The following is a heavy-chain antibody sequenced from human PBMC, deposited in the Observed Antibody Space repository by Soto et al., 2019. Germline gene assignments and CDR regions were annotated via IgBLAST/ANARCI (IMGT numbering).Heavy chain of an antibody. CDR2: INTYNSYT. V-gene: IGHV1-18*01. D-gene: IGHD2-2*01. CDR1: GYAFRNYG. J-gene: IGHJ5*01. Sequence: QVQLVQSGAELRKPGASVKVSCKTSGYAFRNYGISWVRQAPGQGLEWMGWINTYNSYTHSAKKFQGRVIMTIESSTSSAFLGVRNLRSDDTAVYYCAQNITSRIDSWGQGTLVTVSS. CDR3: AQNITSRIDS.